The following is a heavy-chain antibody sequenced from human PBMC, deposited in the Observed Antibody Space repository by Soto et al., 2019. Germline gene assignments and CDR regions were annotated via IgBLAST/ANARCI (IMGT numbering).Heavy chain of an antibody. CDR1: GFTFSSYW. CDR3: AREAAAGTALNDY. Sequence: VQLVESGGGLVQPGGSLRLSCAASGFTFSSYWMSWVRQAPGKGLEWVANIKQDGSEKYYVDSVKGRFTISRDNAKNSLYLQMNSLRAEDTAVYYCAREAAAGTALNDYWGQGTLVTVSS. D-gene: IGHD6-13*01. J-gene: IGHJ4*02. CDR2: IKQDGSEK. V-gene: IGHV3-7*05.